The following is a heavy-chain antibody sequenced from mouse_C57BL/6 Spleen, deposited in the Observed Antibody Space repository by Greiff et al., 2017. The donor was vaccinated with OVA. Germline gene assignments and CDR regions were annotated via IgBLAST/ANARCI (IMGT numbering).Heavy chain of an antibody. CDR1: GYTFTDYY. J-gene: IGHJ3*01. CDR2: INPNNGGT. V-gene: IGHV1-26*01. Sequence: VQLQQSGPELVKPGASVKISCKASGYTFTDYYMNWVKQSHGKSLEWIGDINPNNGGTSYNQKFKGKATLTVDKSSSTAYMELRSLTSEDSAVYYCARDDYDVAYWGQGTLVTVSA. CDR3: ARDDYDVAY. D-gene: IGHD2-4*01.